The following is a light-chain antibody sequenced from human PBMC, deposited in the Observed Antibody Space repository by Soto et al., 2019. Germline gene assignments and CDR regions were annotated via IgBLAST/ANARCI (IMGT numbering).Light chain of an antibody. CDR3: QQYDNLPYP. V-gene: IGKV1-33*01. Sequence: DLQMTQSPSSLSASVGDRVTITCQASQDISNYLNWYQQKPGKAPKLLIYDASNLETGVPSRFSGSGSGTDFTFTISSLQPEDIATYYCQQYDNLPYPFGPGTQVDI. J-gene: IGKJ3*01. CDR1: QDISNY. CDR2: DAS.